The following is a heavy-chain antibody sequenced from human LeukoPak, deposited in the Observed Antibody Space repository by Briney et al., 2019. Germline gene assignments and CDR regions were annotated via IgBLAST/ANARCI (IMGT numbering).Heavy chain of an antibody. V-gene: IGHV4-38-2*02. J-gene: IGHJ4*02. CDR1: GYPISSGYY. D-gene: IGHD6-6*01. CDR2: IYHSGST. Sequence: SETLSLTCTVSGYPISSGYYWGWIRQPPGKGLEWIGSIYHSGSTYYNPSLKSRVTISVDTSKNQFSLKLSSVTAADTAVYYCARGVARSSKFHFSYYFDYWGQGTLVTVSS. CDR3: ARGVARSSKFHFSYYFDY.